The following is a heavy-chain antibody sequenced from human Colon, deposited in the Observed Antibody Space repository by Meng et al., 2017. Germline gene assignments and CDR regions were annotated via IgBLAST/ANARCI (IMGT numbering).Heavy chain of an antibody. CDR2: IYYSGST. CDR3: ARVETATTNPYFDY. CDR1: GGSISSGDYY. V-gene: IGHV4-30-4*01. J-gene: IGHJ4*02. Sequence: QPQLQESGPGLVRPSEALSLTCTVSGGSISSGDYYWSWIRQPPGRGLEWIGYIYYSGSTYYNPSLRSRVTISVDTSKNQFSLILTSVTAADTAVYFCARVETATTNPYFDYWGQGTLVTVSS. D-gene: IGHD5-24*01.